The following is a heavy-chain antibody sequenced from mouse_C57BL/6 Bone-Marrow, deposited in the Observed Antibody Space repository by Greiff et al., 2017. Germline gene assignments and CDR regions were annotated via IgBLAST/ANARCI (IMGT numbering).Heavy chain of an antibody. J-gene: IGHJ4*01. CDR3: ARSRGGCDGFYYAMDY. Sequence: VQLQQSGAELARPGASVKLSCKASGYTFTSYGISWVKQRTGQGLEWIGEIYPRSGNTYYNEKFKGKATLTADKSSSAAYTELRGLPSEDSAVYFCARSRGGCDGFYYAMDYGGQGTSVTVSA. CDR2: IYPRSGNT. CDR1: GYTFTSYG. V-gene: IGHV1-81*01. D-gene: IGHD2-3*01.